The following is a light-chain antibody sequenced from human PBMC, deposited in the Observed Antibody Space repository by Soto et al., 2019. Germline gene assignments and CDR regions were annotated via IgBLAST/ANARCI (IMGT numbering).Light chain of an antibody. CDR3: QQYYSYPSIT. CDR1: QDITNY. V-gene: IGKV1-33*01. J-gene: IGKJ5*01. Sequence: DIQMTHSPSSLSASVLYTVTITFQASQDITNYLNWYQQKPGKAPKLLISDASTLETGVPSRFSGSGSGTDSTLTISCLQSEDFATYYCQQYYSYPSITFGQGTRLEIK. CDR2: DAS.